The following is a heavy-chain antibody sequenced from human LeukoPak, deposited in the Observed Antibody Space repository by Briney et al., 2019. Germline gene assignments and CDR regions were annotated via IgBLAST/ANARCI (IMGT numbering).Heavy chain of an antibody. J-gene: IGHJ3*02. V-gene: IGHV4-39*01. CDR2: IYYSGST. CDR1: GGSISTSNYY. CDR3: ARHDSSGPYNAFDI. D-gene: IGHD3-22*01. Sequence: SETLSLTCTVSGGSISTSNYYWGWIRQPPGKGLEWIGTIYYSGSTYYNPSLKSRVTISVGTSKNQFSLKLSSVTAADTAVYYCARHDSSGPYNAFDIWGQGTMVTVSS.